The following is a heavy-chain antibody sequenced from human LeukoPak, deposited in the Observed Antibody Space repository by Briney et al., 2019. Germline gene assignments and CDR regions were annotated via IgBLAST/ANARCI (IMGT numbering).Heavy chain of an antibody. CDR1: GFTFSSYW. D-gene: IGHD5-12*01. J-gene: IGHJ4*02. V-gene: IGHV3-74*01. Sequence: GGSLSLSCAASGFTFSSYWLHWVRQAPGKGLVWVSRINSDGSTTTYADSVKGRFTISRDNAKNTLYLQMNSLRAEDTAVYYCTRGGVDYWGQGTLVTVSS. CDR2: INSDGSTT. CDR3: TRGGVDY.